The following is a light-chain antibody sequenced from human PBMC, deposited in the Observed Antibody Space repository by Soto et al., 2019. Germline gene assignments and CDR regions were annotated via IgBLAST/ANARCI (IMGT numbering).Light chain of an antibody. J-gene: IGKJ4*01. V-gene: IGKV3-15*01. CDR3: QPHNNWPVVT. CDR1: RTISRN. Sequence: EMVMTQSPVTLSGSPGERVTLSCRASRTISRNLAWYQQKPGQAPGLLIYGASTRATGIPDRFSGSGSGTEFTLTINSLQSEDFAMYYCQPHNNWPVVTFGGGTRVEIK. CDR2: GAS.